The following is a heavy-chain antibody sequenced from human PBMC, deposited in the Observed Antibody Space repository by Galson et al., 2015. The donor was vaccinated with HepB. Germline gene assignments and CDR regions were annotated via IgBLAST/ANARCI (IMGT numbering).Heavy chain of an antibody. CDR2: ISYDGRNK. D-gene: IGHD3-22*01. CDR1: GFSFSNYA. J-gene: IGHJ4*02. CDR3: AKDYDSCTYSYYCDY. V-gene: IGHV3-33*05. Sequence: SLRLSCAASGFSFSNYAMHWVRQAPGKGLQWVALISYDGRNKYYEDSVKGQFTISRDNSKNILYLQMNSLRPEDTAVYYCAKDYDSCTYSYYCDYLGQGSQVTVSS.